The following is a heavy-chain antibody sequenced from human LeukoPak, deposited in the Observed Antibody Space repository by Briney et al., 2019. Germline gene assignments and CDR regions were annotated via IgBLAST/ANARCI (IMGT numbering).Heavy chain of an antibody. Sequence: SETLSLTCTVPGGPINSSSHYWGWIRQPPGKGLERIGHIYYIGSSYYNPSLKSRVTISVDTSKKQFSLKLSSVTAADTAVYYCARDWCSSTSCYSFDPWGQGTLVTVSS. CDR1: GGPINSSSHY. D-gene: IGHD2-2*01. V-gene: IGHV4-39*02. J-gene: IGHJ5*02. CDR3: ARDWCSSTSCYSFDP. CDR2: IYYIGSS.